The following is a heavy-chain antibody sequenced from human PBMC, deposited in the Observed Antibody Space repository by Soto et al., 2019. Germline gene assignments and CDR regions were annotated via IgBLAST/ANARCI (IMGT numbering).Heavy chain of an antibody. V-gene: IGHV3-23*01. J-gene: IGHJ5*02. D-gene: IGHD6-25*01. CDR2: ISERGGTT. CDR1: GFTFSTYA. CDR3: VRDPSGWSFDP. Sequence: GGSLRLSCAASGFTFSTYAMSWVRQAPGEGLEWVSAISERGGTTYYADSARGRFTISRDNSKNMLYLQMNSLRAEDTAVYYCVRDPSGWSFDPWGQGTLVTVSS.